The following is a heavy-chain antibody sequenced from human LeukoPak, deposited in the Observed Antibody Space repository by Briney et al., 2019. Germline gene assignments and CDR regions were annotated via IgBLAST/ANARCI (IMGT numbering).Heavy chain of an antibody. J-gene: IGHJ4*02. CDR2: IKGDGRQK. Sequence: GESLKLSCAASGFTFEEFAMHWVRQAPGKGLEWVANIKGDGRQKNYVDSVKGRFTISRDNAKNSAYLQMDNLRDEDTAVYYCARERSGIYDYWGQGSLVTVSS. CDR1: GFTFEEFA. V-gene: IGHV3-7*01. D-gene: IGHD1-26*01. CDR3: ARERSGIYDY.